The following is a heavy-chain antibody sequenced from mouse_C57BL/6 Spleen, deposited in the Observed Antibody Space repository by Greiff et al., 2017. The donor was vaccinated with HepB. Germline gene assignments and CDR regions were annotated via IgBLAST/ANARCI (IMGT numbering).Heavy chain of an antibody. J-gene: IGHJ1*03. CDR3: TRMKLLRSYWYFDV. V-gene: IGHV1-15*01. CDR1: GYTFTDYE. Sequence: VQLQQSGAELVRPGASVTLSCKASGYTFTDYEMHWVKQTPVHGLEWIGAIDPETGGTAYNQKFKGKAILTADKSSSTAYMELRSLTSEDSAVYYCTRMKLLRSYWYFDVWGTGTTVTVSS. CDR2: IDPETGGT. D-gene: IGHD1-1*01.